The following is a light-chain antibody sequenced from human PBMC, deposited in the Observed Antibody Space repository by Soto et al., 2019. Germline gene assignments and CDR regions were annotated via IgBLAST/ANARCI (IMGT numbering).Light chain of an antibody. V-gene: IGKV1-27*01. CDR3: QKYSSVPV. CDR1: QDIRNF. J-gene: IGKJ3*01. CDR2: AAS. Sequence: DIQMTQSPTSLSASVGDRVTITCRASQDIRNFVAWYQQKPGKAPKLLIYAASTLQSGVPSRFSGSGSGTYFILTINSLAPEDVAPYSCQKYSSVPVFGPGTKVEIK.